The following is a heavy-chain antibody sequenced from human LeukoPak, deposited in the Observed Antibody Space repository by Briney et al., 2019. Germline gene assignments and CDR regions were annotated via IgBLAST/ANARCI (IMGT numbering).Heavy chain of an antibody. CDR3: AREKERYSYGPYYFDY. Sequence: AASVKVSCKVSGYTLTELSMHWVRQAPGKGLEWMGGFDPEDGETIYAQKFQGRVTMTEDTSTDTAYMELSSLRSEDTAVYYCAREKERYSYGPYYFDYWGQGTLVTVSS. D-gene: IGHD5-18*01. V-gene: IGHV1-24*01. J-gene: IGHJ4*02. CDR2: FDPEDGET. CDR1: GYTLTELS.